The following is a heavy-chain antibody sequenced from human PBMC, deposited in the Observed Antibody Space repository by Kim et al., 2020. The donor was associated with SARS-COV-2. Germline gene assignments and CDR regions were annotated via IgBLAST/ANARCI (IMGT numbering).Heavy chain of an antibody. V-gene: IGHV1-46*01. CDR3: AKEGGH. J-gene: IGHJ1*01. Sequence: SRSGGGTKYARRFQGRVTMTGDTSTNTGYMELSSLRSDDTAVYYCAKEGGHWGQGTLVTVSS. D-gene: IGHD3-16*01. CDR2: SRSGGGT.